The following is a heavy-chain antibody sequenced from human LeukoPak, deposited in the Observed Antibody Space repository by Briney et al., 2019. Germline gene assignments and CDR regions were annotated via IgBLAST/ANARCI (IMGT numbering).Heavy chain of an antibody. Sequence: SETLSLTCTVSGGSISSYYWSRIRQPPGKGLEWIGYIYYSGSTNYNPSLKSRVTISVDTSKNQFSLKLSSVTAADTAVYYCARVVSSSWYIDYWGQGTLVTVSS. CDR2: IYYSGST. CDR3: ARVVSSSWYIDY. J-gene: IGHJ4*02. D-gene: IGHD6-13*01. V-gene: IGHV4-59*01. CDR1: GGSISSYY.